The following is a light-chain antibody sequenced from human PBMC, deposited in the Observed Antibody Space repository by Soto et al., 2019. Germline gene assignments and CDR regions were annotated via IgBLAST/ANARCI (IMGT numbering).Light chain of an antibody. CDR3: QQSYSTLWT. CDR2: AAS. V-gene: IGKV1-39*01. J-gene: IGKJ1*01. Sequence: DIQMTQSPSSLSASVGDRVTITCRASQSIISYLNWYQQKPGKAPKLLIHAASSLQSGVPSRFSGSGSGTGFTLTISSLQPEDFATYYCQQSYSTLWTFGQGTKVDNK. CDR1: QSIISY.